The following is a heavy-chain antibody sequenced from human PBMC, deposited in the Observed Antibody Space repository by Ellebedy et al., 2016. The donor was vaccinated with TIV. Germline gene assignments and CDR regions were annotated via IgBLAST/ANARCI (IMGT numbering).Heavy chain of an antibody. J-gene: IGHJ6*02. CDR2: ISSSSSYI. CDR3: AREVIAAAGINYYGMDV. Sequence: GESLKISCAASGFTFSSYSMNWVRQAPGKGLEWVSSISSSSSYIYYADSVKGRFTISRDNAKNSLYLQMNSLRAEDTAVYYCAREVIAAAGINYYGMDVWGQGTTVTVSS. D-gene: IGHD6-13*01. V-gene: IGHV3-21*01. CDR1: GFTFSSYS.